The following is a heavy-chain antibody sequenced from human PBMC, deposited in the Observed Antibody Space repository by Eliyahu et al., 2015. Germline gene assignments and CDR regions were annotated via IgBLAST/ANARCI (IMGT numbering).Heavy chain of an antibody. CDR3: AREDSSGWNHHDYWYFDL. CDR1: GGSISSYY. D-gene: IGHD6-19*01. J-gene: IGHJ2*01. Sequence: QVQLQESGPGLVKPSETLSLTCTVSGGSISSYYWSWIRQPPGKGLEWIGYIYYSGSTNYNPSLKSRVTISVDTSKNQFSLKLSSVTAADTAVYYCAREDSSGWNHHDYWYFDLWGRGTLVTVPS. V-gene: IGHV4-59*01. CDR2: IYYSGST.